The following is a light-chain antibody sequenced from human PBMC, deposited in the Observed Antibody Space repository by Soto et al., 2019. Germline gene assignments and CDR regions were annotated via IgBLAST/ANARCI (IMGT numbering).Light chain of an antibody. Sequence: QSALTQPASVSGSPGQSITISCTGTSSDVGSYNLVSWYQQHPGKAPKLMIYEGSKRPSGVSNRFSGSKSGNTASLTISGLQAEDEADYYCAAWDDSRNGWVFGGGTKLTVL. J-gene: IGLJ3*02. CDR1: SSDVGSYNL. CDR3: AAWDDSRNGWV. CDR2: EGS. V-gene: IGLV2-23*01.